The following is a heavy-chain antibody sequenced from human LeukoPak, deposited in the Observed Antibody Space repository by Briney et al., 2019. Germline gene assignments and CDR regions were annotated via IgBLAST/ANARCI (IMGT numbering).Heavy chain of an antibody. CDR2: IYYSGST. J-gene: IGHJ4*02. Sequence: SETLSLTCTVSGGSISSSSYYWGWIRQPPGKGLEWIGSIYYSGSTYYNPSLKSRATISVDTSKNQFSLKLSSVTAADTAVYYCARENRAYYYGSGPKIDYWGQGTLVTVSS. CDR3: ARENRAYYYGSGPKIDY. CDR1: GGSISSSSYY. V-gene: IGHV4-39*07. D-gene: IGHD3-10*01.